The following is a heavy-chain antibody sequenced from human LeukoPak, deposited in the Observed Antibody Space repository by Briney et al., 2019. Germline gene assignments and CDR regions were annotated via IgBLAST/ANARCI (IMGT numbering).Heavy chain of an antibody. Sequence: PSETLSLTCAVYGGSFSGYYWSWIRQPPGKGLEWIGEINHSGSTNYNPSLKSRVTISVDKSKNQFSLTMSSVSAADTAVYYCARGGYYYGSGSYYRQYYFDYWRHGTLCTVSS. J-gene: IGHJ4*01. V-gene: IGHV4-34*01. CDR3: ARGGYYYGSGSYYRQYYFDY. CDR2: INHSGST. CDR1: GGSFSGYY. D-gene: IGHD3-10*01.